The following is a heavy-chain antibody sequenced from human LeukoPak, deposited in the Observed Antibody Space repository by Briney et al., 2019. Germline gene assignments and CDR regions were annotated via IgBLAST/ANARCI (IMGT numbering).Heavy chain of an antibody. Sequence: GESLKISXKGSGYSFTSYWIGWVRQMPGKGPEWMGIIYPGDSDTRYSPSFQGQVTISADKSISTAYLQWSSLKASDTAMYYCARLRYYYDSSGYSYYFDYWGQGTLVTVSS. D-gene: IGHD3-22*01. J-gene: IGHJ4*02. V-gene: IGHV5-51*01. CDR3: ARLRYYYDSSGYSYYFDY. CDR2: IYPGDSDT. CDR1: GYSFTSYW.